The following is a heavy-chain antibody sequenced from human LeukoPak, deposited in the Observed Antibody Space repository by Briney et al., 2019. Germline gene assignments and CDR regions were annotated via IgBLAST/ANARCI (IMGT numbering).Heavy chain of an antibody. Sequence: GGSLRLSCAASGFTFSSYGMHWVRQAPGKGLEWVAVISYDGSNKYYADSVKGRFTISRDNSKNTLYLQMNSLRAEDTAVYYCARGLSGVPYYFDYWGQGTLVTVSS. CDR1: GFTFSSYG. D-gene: IGHD3-10*01. V-gene: IGHV3-30*03. J-gene: IGHJ4*02. CDR3: ARGLSGVPYYFDY. CDR2: ISYDGSNK.